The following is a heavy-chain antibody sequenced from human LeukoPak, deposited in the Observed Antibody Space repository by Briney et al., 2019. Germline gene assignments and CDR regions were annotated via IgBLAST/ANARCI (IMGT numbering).Heavy chain of an antibody. CDR1: GFTFSNAW. D-gene: IGHD3-3*01. V-gene: IGHV3-15*01. J-gene: IGHJ6*03. Sequence: GGSLRLSCAASGFTFSNAWMSWVRQAPGKGLEWVGRIKSKTDGGTTDYAAPVKGGFTISRDDSKNTLYLQMNSLKTEDTAVYYCTTESGRFLEWLLYDYYYMDVWGKGTTVTVSS. CDR3: TTESGRFLEWLLYDYYYMDV. CDR2: IKSKTDGGTT.